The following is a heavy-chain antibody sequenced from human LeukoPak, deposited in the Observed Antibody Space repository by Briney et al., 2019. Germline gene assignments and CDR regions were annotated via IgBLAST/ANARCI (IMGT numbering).Heavy chain of an antibody. Sequence: GASVKVSCKASGYTFTIYGISLVRQAPGQGLEWMGWISAYNANTNYAQKLQGRVTMTTDTSTSTAYMELRSLRSDDTAVYYCARGYSSGWADYWGQGTLVTVSS. CDR1: GYTFTIYG. CDR3: ARGYSSGWADY. D-gene: IGHD6-19*01. J-gene: IGHJ4*02. CDR2: ISAYNANT. V-gene: IGHV1-18*01.